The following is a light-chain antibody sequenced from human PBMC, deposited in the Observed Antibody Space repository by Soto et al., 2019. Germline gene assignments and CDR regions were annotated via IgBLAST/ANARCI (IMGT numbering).Light chain of an antibody. J-gene: IGKJ4*01. V-gene: IGKV3-20*01. CDR3: QQYGNSPRT. CDR1: QSVSSSF. Sequence: EIVLTQSPGTLSLSPGERATLSCRASQSVSSSFLAWYQQKPGQAPRLLIYGASSRATGIPDRFSGSGSGTAFTLTISRLEPEDVAVYYCQQYGNSPRTFGGGTKVEIK. CDR2: GAS.